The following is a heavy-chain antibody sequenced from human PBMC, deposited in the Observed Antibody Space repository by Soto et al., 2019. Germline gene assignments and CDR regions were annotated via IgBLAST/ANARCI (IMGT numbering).Heavy chain of an antibody. CDR1: GGSISSSSHY. D-gene: IGHD1-7*01. CDR3: ARRLWNYYFDP. V-gene: IGHV4-39*01. CDR2: IYYSGYT. Sequence: SETLSLTCTVSGGSISSSSHYWGWIRQPPGKGLEWIASIYYSGYTYYNPSLKSRVTISVDTSKNQFSLKLSSVTAADTAVYYRARRLWNYYFDPWGQGSLVTVSS. J-gene: IGHJ5*02.